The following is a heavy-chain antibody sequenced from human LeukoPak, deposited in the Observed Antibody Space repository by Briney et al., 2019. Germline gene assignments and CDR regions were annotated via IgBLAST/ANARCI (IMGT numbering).Heavy chain of an antibody. D-gene: IGHD2-2*01. CDR2: ISSSSSTI. V-gene: IGHV3-48*01. CDR3: VSSPYYYMDA. Sequence: PGGSLRLSCAASGFTFSRYSMNWVRQAPGKGLEWISYISSSSSTIYYADSVKGRFNNSRDNAKNSLYLQMNSLRAEDTAVYYCVSSPYYYMDAWGKGTTVIVSS. CDR1: GFTFSRYS. J-gene: IGHJ6*03.